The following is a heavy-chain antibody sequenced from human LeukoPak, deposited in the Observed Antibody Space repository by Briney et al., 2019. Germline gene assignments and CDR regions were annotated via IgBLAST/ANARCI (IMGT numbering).Heavy chain of an antibody. V-gene: IGHV4-4*07. CDR1: GGSISSYY. D-gene: IGHD6-13*01. CDR3: ARVGGIVAAGLFDY. CDR2: IYTSGRT. J-gene: IGHJ4*02. Sequence: SETLSLTCTVSGGSISSYYWGWIRQPAGKGLEWIGHIYTSGRTNYNPSLKSRLTMSVDTSKNQFSLKLSFVTAADTAVYYCARVGGIVAAGLFDYWGQETLVTVSS.